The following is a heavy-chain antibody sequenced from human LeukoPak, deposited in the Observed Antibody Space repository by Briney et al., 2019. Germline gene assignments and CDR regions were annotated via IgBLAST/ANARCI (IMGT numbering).Heavy chain of an antibody. J-gene: IGHJ4*02. CDR2: ISSSSSYI. CDR3: ARDRVPEYYFDY. Sequence: PGGSLRLSCAASGFTFSSYSMNWVRQAPGKGLEWVSSISSSSSYIYYADSVKGRFTISRDNDKNSLYLQMNSLRAEDTAVYYCARDRVPEYYFDYWGQGTLVTVSS. V-gene: IGHV3-21*01. D-gene: IGHD3-10*02. CDR1: GFTFSSYS.